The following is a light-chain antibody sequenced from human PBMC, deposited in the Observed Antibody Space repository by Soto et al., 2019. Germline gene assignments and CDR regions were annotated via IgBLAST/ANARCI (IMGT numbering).Light chain of an antibody. CDR1: SSDVGGYNY. CDR2: EVS. V-gene: IGLV2-8*01. CDR3: CSYSGTNNPYV. Sequence: QSALTQPASASGSFGQSVTISCTGTSSDVGGYNYVSWYQQHPGKAPKLMIYEVSDRPSGVPDRFSGSKSGNTASLTVSGLQADDEADYYCCSYSGTNNPYVFGTGTKLTVL. J-gene: IGLJ1*01.